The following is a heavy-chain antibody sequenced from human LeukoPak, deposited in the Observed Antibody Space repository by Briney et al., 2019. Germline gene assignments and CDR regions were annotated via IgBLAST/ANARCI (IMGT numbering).Heavy chain of an antibody. V-gene: IGHV4-59*01. J-gene: IGHJ3*02. CDR3: ARGSARGYDFWSGPDAFDI. CDR2: IYYSGST. D-gene: IGHD3-3*01. CDR1: GGSISSYY. Sequence: PSETLSLTCTVSGGSISSYYWSWIRQPPGKGLEWIGYIYYSGSTNYNPSLKSRVTISVDTSKNQFSLKLSSVTAADTAVYYCARGSARGYDFWSGPDAFDIWGQGTMVTVSS.